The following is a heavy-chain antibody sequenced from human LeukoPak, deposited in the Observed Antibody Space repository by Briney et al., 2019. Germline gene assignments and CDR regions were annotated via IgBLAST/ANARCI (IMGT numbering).Heavy chain of an antibody. V-gene: IGHV3-74*01. D-gene: IGHD3-22*01. CDR3: ATYDSSVYYYVFDY. J-gene: IGHJ4*02. CDR2: INSEGSTT. CDR1: GFTFSRYW. Sequence: PGGSLRLSCTASGFTFSRYWMHWVRHAPGKGLVWVSRINSEGSTTSYADSVKGRFTISRDNAKNTLYLQMNSLRAEDTAVYYCATYDSSVYYYVFDYWGQGTLVTVSS.